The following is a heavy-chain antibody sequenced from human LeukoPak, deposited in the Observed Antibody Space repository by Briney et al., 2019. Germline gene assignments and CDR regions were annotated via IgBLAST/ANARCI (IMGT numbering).Heavy chain of an antibody. CDR3: AKYDRVVDFTTRPFDY. D-gene: IGHD1-14*01. J-gene: IGHJ4*02. CDR1: GFTFSSYA. V-gene: IGHV3-23*01. Sequence: PGGSLRLSCAASGFTFSSYAMSWVRQAPGKGLEWVSTISGSGGSTYYADSVKGRFTISRDNSKNTLYLQMNSLRAEDTAVYYCAKYDRVVDFTTRPFDYWGQGTLVTVSS. CDR2: ISGSGGST.